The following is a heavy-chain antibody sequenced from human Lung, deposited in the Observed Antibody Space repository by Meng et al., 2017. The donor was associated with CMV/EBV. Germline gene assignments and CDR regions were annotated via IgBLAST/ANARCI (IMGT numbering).Heavy chain of an antibody. CDR2: ISHSGTS. V-gene: IGHV4-59*01. J-gene: IGHJ6*02. D-gene: IGHD3-22*01. CDR1: GGSITSYY. Sequence: SETLSLTCTLSGGSITSYYWNWIRPPPGKKLEWIGDISHSGTSSYNPSLKSRVIITVDTSRNQFSLKLTSVAAAETAVYFCARGRDDDISLGYYYNRGFDVWGRGATVTGSS. CDR3: ARGRDDDISLGYYYNRGFDV.